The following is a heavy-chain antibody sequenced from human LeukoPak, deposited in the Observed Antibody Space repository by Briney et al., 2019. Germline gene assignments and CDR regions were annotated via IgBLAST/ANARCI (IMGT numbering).Heavy chain of an antibody. Sequence: GGCLRLSCAASGLTFSSFGMHWVRQAPGKGLEWVAVIWYDASDRYYADSVKGRFTISRDNSKNTLFLQMNSLRDDDTAVYYCVRGVGVSRFNYFDPWGQGTLVVVSS. CDR1: GLTFSSFG. V-gene: IGHV3-33*01. CDR2: IWYDASDR. J-gene: IGHJ5*02. D-gene: IGHD5-24*01. CDR3: VRGVGVSRFNYFDP.